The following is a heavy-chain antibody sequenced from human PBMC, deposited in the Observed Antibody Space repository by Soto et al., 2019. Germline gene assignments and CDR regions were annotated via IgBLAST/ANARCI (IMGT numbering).Heavy chain of an antibody. J-gene: IGHJ6*02. CDR1: GGSISSYY. D-gene: IGHD3-22*01. V-gene: IGHV4-59*01. CDR3: ARRGNYYDSSGYLYYYYGMDV. CDR2: IYYSGST. Sequence: KSSETLSLTCTVSGGSISSYYWSWIRQPPGKGLEWIGYIYYSGSTNYNPSLKSRVTISVDTSKNQFSLKLSSVTAADTAVYYCARRGNYYDSSGYLYYYYGMDVWGQGTTVTVSS.